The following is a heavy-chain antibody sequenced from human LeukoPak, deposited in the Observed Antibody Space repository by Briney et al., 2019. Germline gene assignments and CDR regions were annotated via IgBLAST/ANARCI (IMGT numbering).Heavy chain of an antibody. J-gene: IGHJ4*02. Sequence: SETLSLTCTVSGGSISSYYWSWIRQPPGKGLEWIGYIYYSGSTNYNPSLKSRVTISVDTSKHQFSLKLSSVTAADTAVYYCARDRHSSGWYGDFDYWGQGTLVTVSS. CDR1: GGSISSYY. CDR2: IYYSGST. D-gene: IGHD6-19*01. CDR3: ARDRHSSGWYGDFDY. V-gene: IGHV4-59*12.